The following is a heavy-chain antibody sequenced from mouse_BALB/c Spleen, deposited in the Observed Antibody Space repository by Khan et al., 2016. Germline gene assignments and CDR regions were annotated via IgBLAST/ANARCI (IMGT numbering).Heavy chain of an antibody. CDR2: INPSTGYT. CDR3: PFYGNYDY. D-gene: IGHD2-10*01. J-gene: IGHJ2*01. CDR1: GYTFHSYW. Sequence: QVQLLQSGAALAKPGASVKMSCKASGYTFHSYWMHWVKQRPGQGLEWIGYINPSTGYTEYNQKFQDKANLTADNSSSTVYMQLSSLTSEYSAVYYCPFYGNYDYSGQGTTLTVSS. V-gene: IGHV1-7*01.